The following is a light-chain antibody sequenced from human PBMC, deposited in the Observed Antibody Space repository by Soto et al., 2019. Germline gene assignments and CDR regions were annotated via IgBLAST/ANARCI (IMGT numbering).Light chain of an antibody. CDR2: AVS. J-gene: IGLJ2*01. CDR1: SSDIGGYNS. V-gene: IGLV2-14*01. CDR3: SSYTTSSTLLI. Sequence: QSALTQPASVSGSPGQSITISCTGTSSDIGGYNSASWYQQHPGKAPKLVIYAVSNRPSGVSSRFSGSKSGNTASLTMSGLQAEDEATYYCSSYTTSSTLLIFGGGTKVTVL.